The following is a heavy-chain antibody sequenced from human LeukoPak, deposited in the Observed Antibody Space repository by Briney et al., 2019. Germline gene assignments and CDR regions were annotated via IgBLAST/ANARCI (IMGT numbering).Heavy chain of an antibody. V-gene: IGHV3-9*01. CDR1: GFTFDDYA. J-gene: IGHJ4*02. CDR2: ISWNSGSI. D-gene: IGHD5-12*01. CDR3: AKDMGHSGYDVH. Sequence: PGGSLRLSCAASGFTFDDYAMHWVRQAPGKGLEWVSGISWNSGSIGYADSVKGRFTISRDNAKNSLYLQMSSLRAEDTALYYRAKDMGHSGYDVHWGQGTLVTVSS.